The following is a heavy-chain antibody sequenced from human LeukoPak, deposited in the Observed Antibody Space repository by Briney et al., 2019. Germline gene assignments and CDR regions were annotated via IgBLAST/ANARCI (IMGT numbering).Heavy chain of an antibody. CDR3: ARDNSVRDEAWWFNP. Sequence: SETLSLTCTVSGGSIRSSSYYWSWIRQPPGKGLEWIGYIYYSGSTNYNPSLKSRVTISVDTSKNQFSLKLSSVTAEDTAVYYCARDNSVRDEAWWFNPWGQGTLVTVSS. CDR2: IYYSGST. J-gene: IGHJ5*02. CDR1: GGSIRSSSYY. D-gene: IGHD5-24*01. V-gene: IGHV4-61*01.